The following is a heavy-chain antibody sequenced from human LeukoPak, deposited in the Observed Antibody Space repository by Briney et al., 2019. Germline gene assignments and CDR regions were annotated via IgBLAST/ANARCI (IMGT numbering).Heavy chain of an antibody. Sequence: SGGSLRLSCAASGFTFDDYTMHWVRQAPGKGLEWVSLISWDGGSTYYVDSVKVRFPISRDNSKNSLYLQMNSLRTDDTALYYCAKAGSHCGGDCLTYWGQGTLVTVSS. CDR1: GFTFDDYT. V-gene: IGHV3-43*01. D-gene: IGHD2-21*02. J-gene: IGHJ4*02. CDR3: AKAGSHCGGDCLTY. CDR2: ISWDGGST.